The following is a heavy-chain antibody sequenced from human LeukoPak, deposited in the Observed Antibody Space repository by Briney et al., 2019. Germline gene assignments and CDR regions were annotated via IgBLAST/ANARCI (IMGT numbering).Heavy chain of an antibody. V-gene: IGHV4-31*03. D-gene: IGHD2-2*01. CDR3: ARGFVVPAAPNRGDYFDY. CDR2: IYYSGST. J-gene: IGHJ4*02. Sequence: PSQTLSLTCTVSGGSISSGGYYWRWIRQHPGKGLEWIGYIYYSGSTYYNPSLKSRVTISVDTSKNQFSLKLSSVTAADTAVYYCARGFVVPAAPNRGDYFDYWGQGTLVTVSS. CDR1: GGSISSGGYY.